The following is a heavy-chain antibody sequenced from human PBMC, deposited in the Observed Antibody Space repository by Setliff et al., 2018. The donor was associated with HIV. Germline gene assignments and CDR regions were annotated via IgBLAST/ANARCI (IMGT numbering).Heavy chain of an antibody. Sequence: GSLRLSCAASGFTFSTYAMSWVRQAPGKGLEWVSAISGGSGRTYYVATVKGRFTISRDDSKNTLYLQMNSLRAEDTGIYYCARDPSAGANLYYYVDVWGKGTTVTVSS. V-gene: IGHV3-23*01. CDR3: ARDPSAGANLYYYVDV. CDR1: GFTFSTYA. D-gene: IGHD1-26*01. CDR2: ISGGSGRT. J-gene: IGHJ6*03.